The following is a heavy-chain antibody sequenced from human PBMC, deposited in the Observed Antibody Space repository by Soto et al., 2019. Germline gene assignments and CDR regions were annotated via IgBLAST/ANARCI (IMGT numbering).Heavy chain of an antibody. CDR1: GFTFDDYA. CDR3: AKHSSGWYGLDY. J-gene: IGHJ4*02. Sequence: EVQLVESGGGLVQPGRSLRLSCAASGFTFDDYAMHWVRQAPGKGLEWVSGISWNSGSIGYADSVKGRFTISRDNAKNPRYLQMNSLRAEDTAWYNCAKHSSGWYGLDYWGQGTLVTVSS. CDR2: ISWNSGSI. D-gene: IGHD6-19*01. V-gene: IGHV3-9*01.